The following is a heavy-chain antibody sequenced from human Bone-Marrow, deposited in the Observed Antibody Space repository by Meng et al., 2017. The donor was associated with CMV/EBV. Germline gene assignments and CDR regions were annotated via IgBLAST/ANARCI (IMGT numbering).Heavy chain of an antibody. V-gene: IGHV4-39*01. D-gene: IGHD2-2*01. CDR1: GGSISSSSYY. CDR3: VRHIIVVPARGYGVDV. Sequence: SETLSLTCTVSGGSISSSSYYWGWIRQPPGKGLEWIGIYDGGSTYYNPSLKSRIVISVDTSGTQFSLTLSSVTAADTAVYYCVRHIIVVPARGYGVDVWGQGTTATVSS. CDR2: IYDGGST. J-gene: IGHJ6*02.